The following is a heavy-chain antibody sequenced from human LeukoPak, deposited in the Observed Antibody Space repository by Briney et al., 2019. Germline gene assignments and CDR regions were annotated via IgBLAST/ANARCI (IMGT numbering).Heavy chain of an antibody. CDR3: ARASGAYPSDFDY. Sequence: GGSLRLSCAASGFTFSTYVMHWVRRAPGKGLEWVAIIWYDGSNKYYADSVKGRFTISRDNFKNTLYLQMNSLRAEDTAVYYCARASGAYPSDFDYWGQGTLVTVSS. V-gene: IGHV3-33*01. CDR1: GFTFSTYV. J-gene: IGHJ4*02. D-gene: IGHD4/OR15-4a*01. CDR2: IWYDGSNK.